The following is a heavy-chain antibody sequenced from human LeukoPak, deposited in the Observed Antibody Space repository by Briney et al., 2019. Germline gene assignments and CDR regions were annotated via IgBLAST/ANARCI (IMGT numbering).Heavy chain of an antibody. V-gene: IGHV3-30*02. Sequence: GGSLRLSCAASGFTFSSYGMHWVRQAPGKGLEGVAFIWYDGSNKYYADSVKGRFTISRDNSKNTLYLQMNSLRAEDKAVYYCAKDDYGDYGLYDYWGQGTLVTVSS. CDR3: AKDDYGDYGLYDY. D-gene: IGHD4-17*01. CDR1: GFTFSSYG. J-gene: IGHJ4*02. CDR2: IWYDGSNK.